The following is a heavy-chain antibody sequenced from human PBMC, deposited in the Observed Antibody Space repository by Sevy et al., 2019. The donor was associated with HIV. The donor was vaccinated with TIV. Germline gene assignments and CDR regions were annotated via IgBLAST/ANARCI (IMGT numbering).Heavy chain of an antibody. Sequence: GGSLRLSCAASGFTFSDSTMHWVRQASGKGLEWVGRIRSKGNSYATAYAASLIGRFTISRDDSKNMAYLQMNSLKTEDTAVYYCINGDLDYWGRGTLVTVSS. V-gene: IGHV3-73*01. CDR2: IRSKGNSYAT. J-gene: IGHJ4*02. D-gene: IGHD4-17*01. CDR3: INGDLDY. CDR1: GFTFSDST.